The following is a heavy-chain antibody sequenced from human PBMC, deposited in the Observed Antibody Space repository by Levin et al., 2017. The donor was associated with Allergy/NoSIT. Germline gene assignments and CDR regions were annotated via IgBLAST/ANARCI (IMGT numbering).Heavy chain of an antibody. V-gene: IGHV3-74*01. CDR3: ARGGCSSTSCLDN. J-gene: IGHJ4*02. CDR1: GFTFSNYY. D-gene: IGHD2-2*01. CDR2: VFSDGSIT. Sequence: SCAASGFTFSNYYMHWVRQAPGKGLVWVSRVFSDGSITDYADSVKGRFTISRDNARNTLYLQMNSLRAEDTAVYYCARGGCSSTSCLDNWGQGILVPVSS.